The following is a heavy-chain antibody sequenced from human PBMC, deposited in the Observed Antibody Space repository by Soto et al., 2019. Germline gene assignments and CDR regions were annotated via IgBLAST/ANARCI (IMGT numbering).Heavy chain of an antibody. CDR2: ISSSGSTI. V-gene: IGHV3-11*01. CDR3: ARERRGTVVVVAATNYYYYYMDV. J-gene: IGHJ6*03. D-gene: IGHD2-15*01. Sequence: GGSLRLSCAASGFTFSDYYMSWIRQAPGKGLEWVSYISSSGSTIYYADSVKGRFTISRDNAKNSLYLQMNSLRAEDTAVYYCARERRGTVVVVAATNYYYYYMDVWGKGTTVTVSS. CDR1: GFTFSDYY.